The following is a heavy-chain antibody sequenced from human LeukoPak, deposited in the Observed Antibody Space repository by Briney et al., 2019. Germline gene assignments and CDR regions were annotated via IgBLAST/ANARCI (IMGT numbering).Heavy chain of an antibody. D-gene: IGHD6-13*01. Sequence: SETLSLTCTVSGGSISSYYWSWIRQPPGKGLEWIGCIYYSGSTNYNPSLKSRVTISVDTSKNQFSLKLGSVTAADTAVYYCARDLYSSSWLNYFDYWGQGTLVTVSS. J-gene: IGHJ4*02. V-gene: IGHV4-59*01. CDR2: IYYSGST. CDR3: ARDLYSSSWLNYFDY. CDR1: GGSISSYY.